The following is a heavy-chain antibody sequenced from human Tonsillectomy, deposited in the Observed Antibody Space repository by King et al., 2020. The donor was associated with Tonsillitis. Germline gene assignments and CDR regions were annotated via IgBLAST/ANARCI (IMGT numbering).Heavy chain of an antibody. Sequence: QLVQSGAEVKKPGATVKISCKVSGYTFTDYYMHWVQQAPGKGLEWRGLVDPEDGETIYAEKFRGRATITADTSTDTASKELVCLRSEDTAVYYCSTARSGGRLNNWFDPWGHGTLVTVSS. V-gene: IGHV1-69-2*01. CDR1: GYTFTDYY. CDR2: VDPEDGET. J-gene: IGHJ5*02. CDR3: STARSGGRLNNWFDP. D-gene: IGHD3-16*01.